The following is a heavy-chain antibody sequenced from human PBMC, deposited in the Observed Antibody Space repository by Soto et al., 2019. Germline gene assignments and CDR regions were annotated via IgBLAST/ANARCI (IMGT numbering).Heavy chain of an antibody. Sequence: GGSLRLSCAASGFTVSSNYMSWVRQAPGKGLEWVSVIYSGGSTYYADSVKGRFTISRDNSKNTLYLQMNSLRAEDTAVYYCARVIAMVRAYRYFDYWGQGTLVIVSS. D-gene: IGHD3-10*01. CDR1: GFTVSSNY. V-gene: IGHV3-53*01. CDR2: IYSGGST. CDR3: ARVIAMVRAYRYFDY. J-gene: IGHJ4*02.